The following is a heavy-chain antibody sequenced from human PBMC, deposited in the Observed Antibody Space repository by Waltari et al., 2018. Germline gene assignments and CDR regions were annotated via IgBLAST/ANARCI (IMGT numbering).Heavy chain of an antibody. D-gene: IGHD3-10*01. CDR2: INPNSGGT. Sequence: QVQLVQSGAEVKKPGASVKVSCKASGYTFTGYYMHWQRQAPGQGLEWMGWINPNSGGTNYAQKFQGRVTMTRDTSISTAYMELSRLRSDDTAVYYCARDWGYYYGSGSSTGYYYYYGMDVWGQGTTVTVSS. CDR3: ARDWGYYYGSGSSTGYYYYYGMDV. V-gene: IGHV1-2*02. CDR1: GYTFTGYY. J-gene: IGHJ6*02.